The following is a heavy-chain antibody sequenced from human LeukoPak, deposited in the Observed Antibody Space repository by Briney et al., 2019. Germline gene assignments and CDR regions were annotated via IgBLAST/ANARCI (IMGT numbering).Heavy chain of an antibody. CDR1: GGSISSSSYY. CDR3: ARGRPWSSTTTRENWFDP. D-gene: IGHD2-2*01. J-gene: IGHJ5*02. Sequence: PSETLSLTCTVSGGSISSSSYYWGWIRQPPGKGLEWIGSIYYSGSTYYNPSLKSRVTISVDTSKNQFSLKLSSVTAADTAVYYCARGRPWSSTTTRENWFDPWGQGTLVTVSS. V-gene: IGHV4-39*07. CDR2: IYYSGST.